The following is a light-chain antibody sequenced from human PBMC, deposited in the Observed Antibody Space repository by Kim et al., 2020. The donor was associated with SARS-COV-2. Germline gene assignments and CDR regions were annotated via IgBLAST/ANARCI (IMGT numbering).Light chain of an antibody. CDR1: SSDVGGYNY. J-gene: IGLJ1*01. CDR3: SSYTSSSTPLV. CDR2: DVS. V-gene: IGLV2-14*01. Sequence: QSALTQPASVSGSPGQSITISCTGTSSDVGGYNYVSWYQQHPGKAPKLMIYDVSKRPSGVSNRFSGSKSGNTASLTISGLQAEDEADYYCSSYTSSSTPLVFGTGTKV.